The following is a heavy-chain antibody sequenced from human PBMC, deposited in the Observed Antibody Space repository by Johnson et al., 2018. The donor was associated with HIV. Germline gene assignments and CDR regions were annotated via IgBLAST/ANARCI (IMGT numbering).Heavy chain of an antibody. J-gene: IGHJ3*01. CDR3: AKDKFMFLDNPVDAFDV. CDR2: IKQDGSNK. D-gene: IGHD3/OR15-3a*01. V-gene: IGHV3-7*01. Sequence: VQLVESGGGLVQPGGSLRLSCAASGFTFSSYWMSWVRQAPGKGLEWVANIKQDGSNKYYADSVKGLSTISRDNSNNTLFLQMNSLRADDTGVYYCAKDKFMFLDNPVDAFDVWGQGTMVTFSS. CDR1: GFTFSSYW.